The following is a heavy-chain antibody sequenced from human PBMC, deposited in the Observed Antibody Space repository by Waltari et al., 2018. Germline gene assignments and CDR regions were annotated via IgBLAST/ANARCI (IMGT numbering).Heavy chain of an antibody. Sequence: QVQLVQSGSELKNPGASVQVSCKASGYDFTYYTINWVRQAPGQGLEWMGRINTNTGDPIYVQEFTGLFVFSLDTSVRTAYLQISSLQPEDTAIYYCARTGGGATYWGQGTLLTVSS. V-gene: IGHV7-4-1*02. CDR2: INTNTGDP. CDR1: GYDFTYYT. J-gene: IGHJ4*02. CDR3: ARTGGGATY. D-gene: IGHD6-25*01.